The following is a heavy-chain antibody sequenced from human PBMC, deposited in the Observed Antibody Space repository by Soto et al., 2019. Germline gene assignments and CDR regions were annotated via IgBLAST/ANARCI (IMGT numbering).Heavy chain of an antibody. Sequence: QLHLVQSGAVVKKPGASVTVSCSASGYPVTAYYMHWVRQAPGRGLEWMGGINPATGAAKYTQTFRGRVTVSGETSPSTGFMELSGPTSEDTAVFYCARGGGVGVAGSAAFDMWGQGTLVTVSS. CDR3: ARGGGVGVAGSAAFDM. CDR2: INPATGAA. CDR1: GYPVTAYY. D-gene: IGHD3-3*01. V-gene: IGHV1-2*02. J-gene: IGHJ3*02.